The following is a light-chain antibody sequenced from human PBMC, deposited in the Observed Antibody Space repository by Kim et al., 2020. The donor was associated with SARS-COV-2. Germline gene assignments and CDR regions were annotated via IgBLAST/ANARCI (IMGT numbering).Light chain of an antibody. CDR2: AAS. Sequence: ASVGDRVTITCRARQDISKYVVWYQQKPGKVPKVLIYAASALHSGVPSRFSGGGFGTDFTLTISSLQPEDVATYYCQKYNAAPWTFGQGTKVDIK. J-gene: IGKJ1*01. V-gene: IGKV1-27*01. CDR3: QKYNAAPWT. CDR1: QDISKY.